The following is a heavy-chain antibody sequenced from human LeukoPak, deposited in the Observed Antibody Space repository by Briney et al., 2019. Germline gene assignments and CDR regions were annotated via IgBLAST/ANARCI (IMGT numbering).Heavy chain of an antibody. Sequence: GASVKVPCKAFGYGFTSYYIHWVRQAPGQGLEWMGIINPSVRGTTYARKFQGRVTMTRDTSTSTVYMELSSLRSEDTAVYYCARHGSGRYYPAEGRVDYWGQGTLVTVSS. CDR1: GYGFTSYY. CDR3: ARHGSGRYYPAEGRVDY. V-gene: IGHV1-46*03. CDR2: INPSVRGT. J-gene: IGHJ4*02. D-gene: IGHD3-10*01.